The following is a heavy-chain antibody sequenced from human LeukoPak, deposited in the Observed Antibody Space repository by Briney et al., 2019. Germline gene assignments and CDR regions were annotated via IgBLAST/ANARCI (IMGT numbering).Heavy chain of an antibody. Sequence: SETLSLTCAVYGGSFSGYYWSWIRQPPGKGVEWIGEINHSGSTNYNPSLKSRVTISVDTSKNQFSLKLSSVTAAGTAVYYCVGIAVAGTIPSTNGGQGTLVTVSS. V-gene: IGHV4-34*01. D-gene: IGHD6-19*01. CDR2: INHSGST. CDR3: VGIAVAGTIPSTN. CDR1: GGSFSGYY. J-gene: IGHJ4*02.